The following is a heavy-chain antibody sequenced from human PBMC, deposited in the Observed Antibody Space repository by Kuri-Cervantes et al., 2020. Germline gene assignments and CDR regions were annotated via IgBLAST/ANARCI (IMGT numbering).Heavy chain of an antibody. CDR3: ARDVTHDSSGYYYSWFDP. D-gene: IGHD3-22*01. Sequence: SETLSLTCTVSGGSISSYYWSWSQQPPGKGLEWIGYIYYSGSTNYNPPLKSRVTISVDTSKNQFSLKLNSVTAADTAVYYCARDVTHDSSGYYYSWFDPWGQASLVTVSS. CDR1: GGSISSYY. J-gene: IGHJ5*02. V-gene: IGHV4-59*01. CDR2: IYYSGST.